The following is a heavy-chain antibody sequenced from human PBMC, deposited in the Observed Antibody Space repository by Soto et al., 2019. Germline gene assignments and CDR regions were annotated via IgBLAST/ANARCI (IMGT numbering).Heavy chain of an antibody. D-gene: IGHD2-8*01. CDR2: IHDNGSS. J-gene: IGHJ5*02. CDR3: ARGRPYGGGFDP. Sequence: SETLSLTCAVSGASFSGSYWTWVRRPPGEGLEWIGEIHDNGSSSYNPSLKSRVTISVDTSKMQFSLKLRSVTVADTAIYYCARGRPYGGGFDPWGQGTLVTVPQ. V-gene: IGHV4-34*01. CDR1: GASFSGSY.